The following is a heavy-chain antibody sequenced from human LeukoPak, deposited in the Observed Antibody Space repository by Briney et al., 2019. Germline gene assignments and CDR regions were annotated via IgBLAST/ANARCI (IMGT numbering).Heavy chain of an antibody. Sequence: SETLSLTCSVSGYAISSGQYWGWIRQPPGKGLEWIASIYHSGSTYYNPSLRSRVTISVDTSKNQFSLKLSSVTAADTAVYYCARVDSSSWYYFDYWGQGTLVTVSS. J-gene: IGHJ4*02. CDR2: IYHSGST. V-gene: IGHV4-38-2*02. CDR3: ARVDSSSWYYFDY. D-gene: IGHD6-13*01. CDR1: GYAISSGQY.